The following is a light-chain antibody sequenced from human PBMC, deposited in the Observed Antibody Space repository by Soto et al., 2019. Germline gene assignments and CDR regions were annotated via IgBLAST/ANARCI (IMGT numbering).Light chain of an antibody. CDR3: QQSYSTPQT. J-gene: IGKJ4*01. V-gene: IGKV1-39*01. CDR1: QSISNY. CDR2: TTS. Sequence: DIQMTQSPSSLSASVGDRVTIPCRASQSISNYLNWYQQKPGKAPKLLIHTTSSLRSGVPSRFSGSGTGTDFTLTISSLQPEDFATYYCQQSYSTPQTFGGGTKVEI.